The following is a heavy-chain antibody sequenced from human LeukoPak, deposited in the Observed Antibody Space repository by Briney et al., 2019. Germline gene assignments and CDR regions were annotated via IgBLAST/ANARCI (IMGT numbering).Heavy chain of an antibody. CDR1: GFTFSSYA. D-gene: IGHD2-2*01. CDR2: ITGSGGIT. J-gene: IGHJ4*02. CDR3: AKNGLYCSSAACYQD. V-gene: IGHV3-23*01. Sequence: GGSLRLSCAASGFTFSSYAMTWVRQAPGKGLDWVSVITGSGGITYYADSVKGRFTISRDNSKNTLYLQMNSLGVEDTAFYYCAKNGLYCSSAACYQDWGQGTLVTVSS.